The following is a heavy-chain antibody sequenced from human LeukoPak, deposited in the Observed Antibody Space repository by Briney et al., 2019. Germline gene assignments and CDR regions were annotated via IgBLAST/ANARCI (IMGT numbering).Heavy chain of an antibody. J-gene: IGHJ4*02. CDR2: IYYSGST. Sequence: SQTLSLTCTVSGGSISSGDYYWSWIRQPPGKGREWIGYIYYSGSTYYNPSLKSRVTISVDTSKNQFSLKLSSVTAADTAVYYCARGLGHCSGGSCYFPYYFDYWGQGTLVTVSS. CDR3: ARGLGHCSGGSCYFPYYFDY. CDR1: GGSISSGDYY. V-gene: IGHV4-30-4*08. D-gene: IGHD2-15*01.